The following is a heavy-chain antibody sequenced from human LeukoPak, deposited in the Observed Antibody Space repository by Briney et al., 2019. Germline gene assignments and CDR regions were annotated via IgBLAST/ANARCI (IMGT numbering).Heavy chain of an antibody. V-gene: IGHV1-18*01. CDR2: ISAYNGNT. D-gene: IGHD5-18*01. J-gene: IGHJ4*02. CDR1: GYTFTSYG. Sequence: ASVKVSCKASGYTFTSYGISWARQAPGQGLEWMGWISAYNGNTNYAQKLQGRVTMTTDTSTSTAYMELRSLRSDDTAVYYCARADTAMVTYYFDYWGQGTLVTVSS. CDR3: ARADTAMVTYYFDY.